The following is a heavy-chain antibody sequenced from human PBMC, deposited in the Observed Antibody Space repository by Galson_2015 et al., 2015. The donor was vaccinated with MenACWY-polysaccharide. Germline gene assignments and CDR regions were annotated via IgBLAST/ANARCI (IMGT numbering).Heavy chain of an antibody. D-gene: IGHD3-3*01. J-gene: IGHJ4*02. Sequence: ETLSLTCTVSGGSVSRASYHWSWIRQPPGKGLEWIGYIYYSGSTNYNPSLKSRVTISVDTSKNQFSLELSSVTAADTAVYYCARAVTIFGVVITLIFDYWGQGTLVTVSS. CDR2: IYYSGST. CDR3: ARAVTIFGVVITLIFDY. V-gene: IGHV4-61*01. CDR1: GGSVSRASYH.